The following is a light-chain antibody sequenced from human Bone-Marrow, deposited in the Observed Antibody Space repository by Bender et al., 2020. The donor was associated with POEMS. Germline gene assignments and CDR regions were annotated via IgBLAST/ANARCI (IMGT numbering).Light chain of an antibody. CDR3: CSFAGGPYV. J-gene: IGLJ1*01. CDR2: DAK. CDR1: GSDVGAYNY. V-gene: IGLV2-8*01. Sequence: QSALTQPPSASGSPGQSVAISCTGTGSDVGAYNYVSWYQQHPGKVPKVIIHDAKRRPSGVSPRFSASKSGNVAFLTISELQNEDEADYYCCSFAGGPYVFGTGT.